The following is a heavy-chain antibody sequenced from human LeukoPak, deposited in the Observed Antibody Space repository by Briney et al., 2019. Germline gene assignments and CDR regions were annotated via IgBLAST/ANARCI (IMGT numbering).Heavy chain of an antibody. CDR2: IYYSGST. V-gene: IGHV4-39*07. Sequence: SETLSLTCTVSGGSISSSSYYWGWIRQPPGKGLEWIGSIYYSGSTYYNPSLKSRVTISVDTSKNQFSLKLSSVTAADTAVYYCARGLYDILTGYSTDWYFDLWGRGTLVTVSS. D-gene: IGHD3-9*01. CDR1: GGSISSSSYY. J-gene: IGHJ2*01. CDR3: ARGLYDILTGYSTDWYFDL.